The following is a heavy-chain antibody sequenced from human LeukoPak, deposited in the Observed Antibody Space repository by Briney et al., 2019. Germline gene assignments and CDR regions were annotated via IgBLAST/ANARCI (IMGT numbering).Heavy chain of an antibody. J-gene: IGHJ4*02. CDR1: GFPFSSYW. CDR3: ASLSLGHY. D-gene: IGHD6-6*01. CDR2: IKQDGSKK. V-gene: IGHV3-7*01. Sequence: GGSLRLSCVASGFPFSSYWMTWVRQAPGKGLEWVANIKQDGSKKSYVDSVKGRFTISRDNAKNSLYLQMNSLRAEDTAIYYCASLSLGHYWGQGTLVTVSS.